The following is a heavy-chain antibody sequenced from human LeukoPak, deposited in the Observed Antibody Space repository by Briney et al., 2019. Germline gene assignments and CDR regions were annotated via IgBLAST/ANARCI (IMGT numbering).Heavy chain of an antibody. Sequence: SVKVSCKASGGTFSSYAISWVRQAPGQGLEWMGGIIPIFGTANYAQKFQGRVTITADKSTSTAYMELSSLRSEDTAVYYCARKAPYGANMEYYFDYWGQGTLVTVSS. CDR3: ARKAPYGANMEYYFDY. D-gene: IGHD4-23*01. V-gene: IGHV1-69*06. J-gene: IGHJ4*02. CDR1: GGTFSSYA. CDR2: IIPIFGTA.